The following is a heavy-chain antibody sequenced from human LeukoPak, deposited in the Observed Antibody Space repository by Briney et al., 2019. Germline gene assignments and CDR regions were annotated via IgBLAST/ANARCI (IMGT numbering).Heavy chain of an antibody. D-gene: IGHD1-26*01. Sequence: PSETLSLTCAVSGGSISGYYWSWIRQPAEKGLEWIGRIHPRGDTNFNPSLKNRVTMSVDTSKNQFSLKLSSVTAADTAVYYCAREAVGATNNYWGQGTLVTVSS. CDR1: GGSISGYY. CDR3: AREAVGATNNY. J-gene: IGHJ4*02. CDR2: IHPRGDT. V-gene: IGHV4-4*07.